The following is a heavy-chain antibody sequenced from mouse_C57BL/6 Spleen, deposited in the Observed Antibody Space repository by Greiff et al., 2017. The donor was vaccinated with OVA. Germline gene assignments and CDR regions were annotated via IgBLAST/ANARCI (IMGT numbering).Heavy chain of an antibody. J-gene: IGHJ3*01. CDR2: FHPYNDDT. CDR1: GYTFTTYP. D-gene: IGHD1-1*01. Sequence: VKLVESGAELVKPGASVKMSCKASGYTFTTYPIEWMKQNHGKSLEWIGNFHPYNDDTKYNEKFKGKATLTVEKSSSTVYLELSRLTSDDSAVYYCARRGYGSSWFAYWGQGTLVTVSA. V-gene: IGHV1-47*01. CDR3: ARRGYGSSWFAY.